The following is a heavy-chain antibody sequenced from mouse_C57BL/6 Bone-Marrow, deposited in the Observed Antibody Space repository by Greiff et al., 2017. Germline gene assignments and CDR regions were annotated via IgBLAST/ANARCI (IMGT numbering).Heavy chain of an antibody. CDR1: GYAFSSYW. D-gene: IGHD2-3*01. Sequence: VKVVESGAELVKPGASVKISCKASGYAFSSYWMNWVKQRPGKGLEWIGQIYPGDGDTNYNGKFKGKATLTADKSSSTAYMQLSSLTSEDSAVYFCARYGGYYVGFAYWGQGTLVTVSA. J-gene: IGHJ3*01. CDR3: ARYGGYYVGFAY. V-gene: IGHV1-80*01. CDR2: IYPGDGDT.